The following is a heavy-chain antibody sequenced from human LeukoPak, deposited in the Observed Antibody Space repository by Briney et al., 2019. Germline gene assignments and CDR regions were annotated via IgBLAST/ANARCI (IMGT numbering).Heavy chain of an antibody. CDR1: GFSLTTDA. V-gene: IGHV3-23*01. CDR3: GKVLDGSNYYAKGWLDP. CDR2: ISGSGGNT. J-gene: IGHJ5*02. D-gene: IGHD1-7*01. Sequence: PGGSLRLSCAASGFSLTTDAMNWVRQAPGKGLEWVSGISGSGGNTYYADSVKGRFTISRDNSKNTLYLQMNSLRVEDTAMYYCGKVLDGSNYYAKGWLDPWGQGTLVTVSS.